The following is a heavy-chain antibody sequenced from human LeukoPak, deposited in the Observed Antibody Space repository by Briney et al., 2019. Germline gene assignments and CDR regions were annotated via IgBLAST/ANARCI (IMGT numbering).Heavy chain of an antibody. CDR2: ISYDGSNK. J-gene: IGHJ4*02. Sequence: PGGSLRLSCAASGFTFSNYGMHWVRQAPGKGLEWVAVISYDGSNKYYVDSVKGRFTISRDNSKNTLYLQMNSLRPEDTAVYYCAKGGGIWGTAGYWGQGTLVTVSS. D-gene: IGHD3-16*01. CDR1: GFTFSNYG. V-gene: IGHV3-30*18. CDR3: AKGGGIWGTAGY.